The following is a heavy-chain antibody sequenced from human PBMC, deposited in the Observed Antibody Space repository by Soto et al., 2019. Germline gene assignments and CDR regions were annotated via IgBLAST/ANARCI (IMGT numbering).Heavy chain of an antibody. V-gene: IGHV1-69*08. CDR2: IIPILGIA. CDR3: ARDPRYYYYGMDV. Sequence: QVQLVQSGAEVKKPGSSVKVSCKASGGTFSSYTISWVRQAPGQGLEWMGRIIPILGIANYAQKFQGRVTITADKSTSTAYMELSSLRSEDTAVYYCARDPRYYYYGMDVWGQGTTVTVSS. J-gene: IGHJ6*02. CDR1: GGTFSSYT.